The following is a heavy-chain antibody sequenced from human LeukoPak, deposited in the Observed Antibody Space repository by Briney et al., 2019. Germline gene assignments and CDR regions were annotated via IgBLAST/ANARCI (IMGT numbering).Heavy chain of an antibody. V-gene: IGHV3-30-3*01. J-gene: IGHJ4*02. D-gene: IGHD2-2*01. CDR3: ARRGYCSSTSCPIDY. CDR2: ISYDGSNK. CDR1: GFTLSSYA. Sequence: GRSLRLSCAASGFTLSSYAMHWVRQAPGKGLEWVAVISYDGSNKYYADSVKGRFTISRDNSKNTLYLQMNSLRAEDTAVYYCARRGYCSSTSCPIDYWGQGTLVTVSS.